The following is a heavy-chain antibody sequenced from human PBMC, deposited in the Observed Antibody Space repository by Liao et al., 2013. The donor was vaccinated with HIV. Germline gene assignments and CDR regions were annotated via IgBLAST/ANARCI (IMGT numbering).Heavy chain of an antibody. CDR3: ARDVKGIRGTTTAGAFDV. J-gene: IGHJ3*01. Sequence: QVQLQQWGAGLLKPSETLSLTCAVYGGSFSDYFWTWIRQSPDKGLEWIGNIYKSGSALYNPSLKTRLVISIDVSRAQFSLRLSSVTAADAAVYFCARDVKGIRGTTTAGAFDVWGQGTLVTVSS. CDR2: IYKSGSA. CDR1: GGSFSDYF. D-gene: IGHD1-7*01. V-gene: IGHV4-34*01.